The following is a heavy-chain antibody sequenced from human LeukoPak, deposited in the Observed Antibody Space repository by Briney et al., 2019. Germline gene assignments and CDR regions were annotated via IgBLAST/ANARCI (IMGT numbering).Heavy chain of an antibody. J-gene: IGHJ4*02. V-gene: IGHV1-69*04. Sequence: ASVKVSCKASGGTFSSYAISWVRQAPGQGLEWMGRIIPILGIANYAQKFQGRVTITADKSTSTAYMELSSLRSEDTAVYYCARNPGTIPYYFDYWGQGTLVTVSS. D-gene: IGHD2-2*01. CDR3: ARNPGTIPYYFDY. CDR1: GGTFSSYA. CDR2: IIPILGIA.